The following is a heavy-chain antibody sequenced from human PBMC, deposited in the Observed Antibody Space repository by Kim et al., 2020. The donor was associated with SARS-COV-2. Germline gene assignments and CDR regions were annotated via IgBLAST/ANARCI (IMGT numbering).Heavy chain of an antibody. CDR3: ARYLITVRPVWFDP. CDR1: GFTFSSYD. V-gene: IGHV3-33*01. Sequence: GGSLRLSCAASGFTFSSYDMNWVRQAPGKGLEWVSFLSNNGGKEYYADSVKGRFTISRDNAKNTLYLQMNSLRAEDTAVYYCARYLITVRPVWFDPWGQGTLVSVSS. D-gene: IGHD6-6*01. J-gene: IGHJ5*02. CDR2: LSNNGGKE.